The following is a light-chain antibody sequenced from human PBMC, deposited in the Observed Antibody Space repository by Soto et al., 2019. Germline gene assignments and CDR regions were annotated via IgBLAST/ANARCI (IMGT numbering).Light chain of an antibody. CDR3: QQYNSYSL. CDR2: KAS. V-gene: IGKV1-5*03. Sequence: DIQMTQSPSTLSASVGDRVTITCRASQSISSWLAWYQQKPGKAPKLLIYKASSLESGVPSRFSGSGSGTEFTLTISSLQPDDFATYYRQQYNSYSLFGQGTKLEIK. J-gene: IGKJ2*01. CDR1: QSISSW.